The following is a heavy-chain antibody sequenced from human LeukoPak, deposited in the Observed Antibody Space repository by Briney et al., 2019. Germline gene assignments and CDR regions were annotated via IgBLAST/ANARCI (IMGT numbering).Heavy chain of an antibody. CDR1: GFTFSTNS. D-gene: IGHD6-19*01. CDR3: ARGGGSGWYILDY. Sequence: PGGSLRLSCTTSGFTFSTNSMNWVRQAPGKGLEWVSYISSSSSTIYYADSVKGRFTISRDNAKNSLYLQMNSLRAEDTAVYYCARGGGSGWYILDYWGQGTLVTVSS. V-gene: IGHV3-48*04. CDR2: ISSSSSTI. J-gene: IGHJ4*02.